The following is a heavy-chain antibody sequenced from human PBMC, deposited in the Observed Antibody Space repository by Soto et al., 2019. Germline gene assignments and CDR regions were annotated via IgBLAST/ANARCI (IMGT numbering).Heavy chain of an antibody. CDR3: ARDGRGSGYSTFFDY. V-gene: IGHV3-72*01. D-gene: IGHD3-22*01. CDR2: TRNKANSYTT. Sequence: EVQLVESGGGLVQPGGSLRLSCAASGFTFSDYYMDWVRQAAGKGLEWVGRTRNKANSYTTEYAASVKGRFTISRDDSKNSLYLQMNSLKTEDTAVYYCARDGRGSGYSTFFDYWGQGTLVTVSS. J-gene: IGHJ4*02. CDR1: GFTFSDYY.